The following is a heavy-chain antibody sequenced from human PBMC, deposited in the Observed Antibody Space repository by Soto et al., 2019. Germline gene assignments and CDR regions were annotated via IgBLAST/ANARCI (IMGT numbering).Heavy chain of an antibody. V-gene: IGHV3-73*01. CDR3: TRDPRNYYDSIGSANWFDP. J-gene: IGHJ5*02. CDR1: GFTFSGSA. Sequence: PWGSLRLSCAASGFTFSGSAMHWVRQASGKGLEWVGRIRSKTNSYATAYAASVKGRFTISRDDSKDTAYLQMNSLKTEDTAVYYCTRDPRNYYDSIGSANWFDPWGQGTLVTVSS. D-gene: IGHD3-22*01. CDR2: IRSKTNSYAT.